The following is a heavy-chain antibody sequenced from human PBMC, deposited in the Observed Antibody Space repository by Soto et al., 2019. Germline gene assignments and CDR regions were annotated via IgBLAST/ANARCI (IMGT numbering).Heavy chain of an antibody. J-gene: IGHJ6*02. Sequence: SQTLSLTCAISGDSVSSNSAAWNWIRQSPSRGLEWLGRTYYRSKWYNDYAVSVKSRITINPDTSKNQFSLQLNSVTPEDTAVYYCARAIVVVPAAYYYYYGMDVGGQGTPVIVSS. CDR1: GDSVSSNSAA. V-gene: IGHV6-1*01. D-gene: IGHD2-2*01. CDR3: ARAIVVVPAAYYYYYGMDV. CDR2: TYYRSKWYN.